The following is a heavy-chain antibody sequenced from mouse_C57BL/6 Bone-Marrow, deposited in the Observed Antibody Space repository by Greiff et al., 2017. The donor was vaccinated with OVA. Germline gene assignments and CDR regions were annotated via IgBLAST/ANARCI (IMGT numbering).Heavy chain of an antibody. V-gene: IGHV10-1*01. CDR2: IRSKSNNYAT. CDR3: VRHGRHYGLDY. J-gene: IGHJ2*01. CDR1: GFSFNTYA. D-gene: IGHD1-1*01. Sequence: EVMLVESGGGLVQPKGSLKLSCAASGFSFNTYAMNWVRQAPGKGLEWVARIRSKSNNYATYYADSVKDRFTISRDDSESMLYLQMNNLKTESTAMNYSVRHGRHYGLDYWGQGTTLTVSS.